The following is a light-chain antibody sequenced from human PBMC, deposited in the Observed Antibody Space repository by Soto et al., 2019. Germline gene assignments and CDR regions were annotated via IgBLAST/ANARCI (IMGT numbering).Light chain of an antibody. V-gene: IGLV2-14*01. J-gene: IGLJ1*01. CDR2: EVS. Sequence: QSALTQPRSVSGSPGQSATISCTGTSSDVGGYSYVXWYQQHPGKAPKVIIYEVSNRPSGVSNRFSGSKSGNTASRTISGLQAEDEADYHCSSYTSSSTLLYVFGTGTKVTV. CDR1: SSDVGGYSY. CDR3: SSYTSSSTLLYV.